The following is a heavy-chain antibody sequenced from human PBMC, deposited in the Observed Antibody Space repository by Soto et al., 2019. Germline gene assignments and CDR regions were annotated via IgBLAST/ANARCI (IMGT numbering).Heavy chain of an antibody. CDR1: GYNFNRYC. D-gene: IGHD6-13*01. Sequence: SLKISRKRSGYNFNRYCIGWLRQMPGKGLECMGLIYPGDSDTRYSPSFQGQVTISADKSISAAYLQWSSLKASDTAMYYCATIHITPGTAAAGPARSSAFDIWGQGTMVT. V-gene: IGHV5-51*01. CDR2: IYPGDSDT. J-gene: IGHJ3*02. CDR3: ATIHITPGTAAAGPARSSAFDI.